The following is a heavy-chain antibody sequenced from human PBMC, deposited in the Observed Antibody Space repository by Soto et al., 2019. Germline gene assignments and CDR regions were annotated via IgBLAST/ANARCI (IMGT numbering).Heavy chain of an antibody. D-gene: IGHD3-10*01. Sequence: EVQLVESGGGLVQPGGSLRLSCAASGFTFSDYWMSWVRQAPGKGLECVANIKTDGSEKYYVDTVKGRFTVSRDNAKNSLYLQTNGLRAEDTAVYYCASSMGRGGNDYWGQGTLVAVSS. J-gene: IGHJ4*02. V-gene: IGHV3-7*05. CDR1: GFTFSDYW. CDR3: ASSMGRGGNDY. CDR2: IKTDGSEK.